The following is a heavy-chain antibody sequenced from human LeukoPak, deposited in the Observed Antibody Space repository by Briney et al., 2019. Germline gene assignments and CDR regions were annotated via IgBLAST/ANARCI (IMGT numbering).Heavy chain of an antibody. CDR3: AREVWGSWSGSPSDV. Sequence: SQTLSLTCTVSGGSISSGGYYWSWIRQPPGKGLGWIGYIYHSGSTYYNPSLKSRVTISVDRSKNQFSLKLSSVTAADTAVYYCAREVWGSWSGSPSDVWGKGTTVTVSS. CDR2: IYHSGST. CDR1: GGSISSGGYY. D-gene: IGHD3-16*01. V-gene: IGHV4-30-2*01. J-gene: IGHJ6*04.